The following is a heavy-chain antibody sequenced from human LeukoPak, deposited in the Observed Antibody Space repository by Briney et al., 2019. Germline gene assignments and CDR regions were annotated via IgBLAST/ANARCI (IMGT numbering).Heavy chain of an antibody. CDR3: ARRIFGSSYRDY. CDR2: IYHNART. CDR1: GGSISSSSYY. J-gene: IGHJ4*02. D-gene: IGHD6-6*01. Sequence: SETLSLTCTVSGGSISSSSYYWGWIRQPPGKGLEWIGNIYHNARTSYNPTLKSRVTISLDTSKNHFSLKLGSMTAADTAVYYCARRIFGSSYRDYWGQGTLVTVSS. V-gene: IGHV4-39*02.